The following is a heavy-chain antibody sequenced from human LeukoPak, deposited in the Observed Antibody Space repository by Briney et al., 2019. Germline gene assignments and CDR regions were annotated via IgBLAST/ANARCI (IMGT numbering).Heavy chain of an antibody. CDR3: ARVRYCSGGSCYTFVAFDI. V-gene: IGHV1-8*01. CDR2: MNPNSGNT. J-gene: IGHJ3*02. Sequence: GASVKVSCKASGYTLTSYDINWVRQATGQGLEWMGRMNPNSGNTGYAQKFQGRVTMTRNTSISTAYMELSSLRSEDTAVYYCARVRYCSGGSCYTFVAFDIWGQGTMVTVSS. CDR1: GYTLTSYD. D-gene: IGHD2-15*01.